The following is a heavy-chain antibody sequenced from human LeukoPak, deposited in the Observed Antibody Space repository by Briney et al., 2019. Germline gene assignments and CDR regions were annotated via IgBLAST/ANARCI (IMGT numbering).Heavy chain of an antibody. V-gene: IGHV4-59*01. CDR3: ARPASAYYVNEGFDI. CDR2: IYHSGST. Sequence: SETLSLTCSVSGGSIRSYYWSWIRQPPGNGLEWIGHIYHSGSTNYNPSLKSRVTTSVDTSKNQISLKLSSVTAADTAVYYCARPASAYYVNEGFDIWGQGTMVTVSS. CDR1: GGSIRSYY. J-gene: IGHJ3*02. D-gene: IGHD3-3*01.